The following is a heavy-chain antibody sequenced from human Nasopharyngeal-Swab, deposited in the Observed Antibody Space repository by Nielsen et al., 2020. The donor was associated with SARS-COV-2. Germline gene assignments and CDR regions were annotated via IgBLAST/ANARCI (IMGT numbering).Heavy chain of an antibody. CDR3: ASALVWFGEIWFDP. CDR2: ISYDGSNK. J-gene: IGHJ5*02. V-gene: IGHV3-30-3*01. CDR1: GFTFDDYA. Sequence: GESLKISCAASGFTFDDYAMHWVRQAPGKGLEWVAVISYDGSNKYYADSVKGRFTISRDNSKNTLYLQMNSLRAEDTAVYYCASALVWFGEIWFDPWGQGTLVTVSS. D-gene: IGHD3-10*01.